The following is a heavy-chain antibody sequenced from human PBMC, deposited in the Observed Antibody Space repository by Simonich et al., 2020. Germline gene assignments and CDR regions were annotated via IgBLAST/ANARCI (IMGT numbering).Heavy chain of an antibody. J-gene: IGHJ4*02. Sequence: QVQLVQSGAEVKKPGSSVKVSCKASVGTFSSYAISWVRQAPGQGLEWMGTIIPNHGKANYGQKFQGRGTIAADKSTSTAYMELSSLRSEDTAVYYCARTNTMRELDTMVRGVDYFDYWGQGTLVTVSS. CDR1: VGTFSSYA. CDR2: IIPNHGKA. CDR3: ARTNTMRELDTMVRGVDYFDY. V-gene: IGHV1-69*09. D-gene: IGHD3-10*01.